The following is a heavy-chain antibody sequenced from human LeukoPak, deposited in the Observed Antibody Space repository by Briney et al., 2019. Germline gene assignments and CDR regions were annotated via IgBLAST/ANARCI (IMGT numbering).Heavy chain of an antibody. CDR2: IYYSGST. CDR3: ASTVTHHQNWFDP. Sequence: PSETLSLTCTVSGGSISSYYWSWIRQPPGKGLEWIGYIYYSGSTNYNPSLKSRVTISVDTSKNQFSLKLSSVTAADTAVYYCASTVTHHQNWFDPWGQGILVTVSS. CDR1: GGSISSYY. D-gene: IGHD4-17*01. V-gene: IGHV4-59*01. J-gene: IGHJ5*02.